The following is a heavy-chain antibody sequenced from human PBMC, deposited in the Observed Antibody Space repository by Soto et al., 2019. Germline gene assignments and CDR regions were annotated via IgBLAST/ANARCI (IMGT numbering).Heavy chain of an antibody. CDR1: GYTFSNHP. CDR2: MGPSGTTT. CDR3: TTGSLLRGEEIY. J-gene: IGHJ4*02. Sequence: EVQLLESGGGLVQPGGSLRLSCAASGYTFSNHPMSWFRQAPGKGLEWVSAMGPSGTTTYYADSVEGRFTISRDTSTNALYLQVNSLKAEDPALYYRTTGSLLRGEEIYWGVGAVVTVTS. D-gene: IGHD3-3*01. V-gene: IGHV3-23*01.